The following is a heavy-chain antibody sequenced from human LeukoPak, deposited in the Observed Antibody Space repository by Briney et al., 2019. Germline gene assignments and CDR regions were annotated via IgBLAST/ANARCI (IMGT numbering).Heavy chain of an antibody. Sequence: GGSLTLSCAASGFTFSTSAMSWVGQAPGKGLEWVSGISRSGEITYYEDSVRGRFTISNDISKNTLYLQMESLRAADTEKYYCEKEEVPNDFWGQGTLVTVSS. V-gene: IGHV3-23*01. CDR3: EKEEVPNDF. J-gene: IGHJ4*02. CDR1: GFTFSTSA. CDR2: ISRSGEIT. D-gene: IGHD1-1*01.